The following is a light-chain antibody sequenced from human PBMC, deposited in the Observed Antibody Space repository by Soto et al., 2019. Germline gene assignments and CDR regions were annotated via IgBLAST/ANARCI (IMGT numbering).Light chain of an antibody. CDR3: SSSTSSSTPLV. CDR2: EVS. V-gene: IGLV2-14*01. CDR1: SSDVGGYNY. J-gene: IGLJ1*01. Sequence: QSALTQPASVSGSPGQSITISCTVTSSDVGGYNYVSWYQQHPGKAPKLMIYEVSNRPSGVSNRFSGSKSGNTASLTISGLQAEDEADYHCSSSTSSSTPLVFGTGTKLTVL.